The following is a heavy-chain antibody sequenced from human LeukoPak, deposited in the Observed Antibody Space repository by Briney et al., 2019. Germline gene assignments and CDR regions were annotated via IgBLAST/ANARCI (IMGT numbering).Heavy chain of an antibody. J-gene: IGHJ6*03. CDR1: GGSISSYY. D-gene: IGHD3-3*01. Sequence: SETLSLTCTVSGGSISSYYWSWIRQPPGKGLKWIGYIYYSGSTNYNPSLKSRVTISVDTSKNQFSLKLSSVTAADTAVYYCARTIGYYYYYMDVWGKGTTVTVSS. CDR3: ARTIGYYYYYMDV. CDR2: IYYSGST. V-gene: IGHV4-59*01.